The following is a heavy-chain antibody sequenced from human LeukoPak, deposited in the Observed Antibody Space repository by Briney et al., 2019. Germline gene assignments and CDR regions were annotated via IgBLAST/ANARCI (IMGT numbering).Heavy chain of an antibody. J-gene: IGHJ5*02. CDR1: GGSISSSSYY. V-gene: IGHV4-39*01. CDR2: IYYSGST. CDR3: HTGDYDA. Sequence: SETLSLTCTVPGGSISSSSYYWGWIRQPPGKGLEWIGSIYYSGSTYYNPSLKSRVTISVDTSKNQFSLKLSSVTAADTAVYYCHTGDYDAWGQGTLVTLSS. D-gene: IGHD3-16*01.